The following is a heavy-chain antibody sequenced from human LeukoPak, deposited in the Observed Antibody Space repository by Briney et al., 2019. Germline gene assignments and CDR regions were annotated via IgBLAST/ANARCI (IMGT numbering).Heavy chain of an antibody. CDR2: ISGSGGST. CDR1: GFTFSSYA. J-gene: IGHJ4*02. D-gene: IGHD3-16*02. Sequence: PGGSLRLSCAASGFTFSSYAMSWVRQAPGKGLEWVSAISGSGGSTYYADSVKGRFTISRDNSKNTLYLQMNSLRAEDTAVYYCAKAIMITFGGVIPYFDYWGQGTLVTVSS. CDR3: AKAIMITFGGVIPYFDY. V-gene: IGHV3-23*01.